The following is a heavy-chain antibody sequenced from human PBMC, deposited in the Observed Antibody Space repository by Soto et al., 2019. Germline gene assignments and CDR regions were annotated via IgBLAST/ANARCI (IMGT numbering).Heavy chain of an antibody. Sequence: PGGSLRLSCAASGFTFSDYYMSWVRQAPGEGLEWLSYISSSGTTIYYADSVKGRFTISRDNAKNSLYLQINSLRAEDTAVYYCARDAVYSYGFDYWGQGTLVTVSS. V-gene: IGHV3-11*01. CDR3: ARDAVYSYGFDY. D-gene: IGHD5-18*01. J-gene: IGHJ4*02. CDR2: ISSSGTTI. CDR1: GFTFSDYY.